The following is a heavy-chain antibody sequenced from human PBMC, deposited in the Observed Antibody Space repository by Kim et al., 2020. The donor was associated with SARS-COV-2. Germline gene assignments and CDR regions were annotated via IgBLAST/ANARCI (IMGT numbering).Heavy chain of an antibody. CDR3: ASPWSDEYSYGPNNWFDP. CDR1: GGSISSSSYY. J-gene: IGHJ5*02. D-gene: IGHD5-18*01. V-gene: IGHV4-39*01. Sequence: SETLSLTCTVSGGSISSSSYYWGWIRQPPGKGLEWIGSIYYSGSTYYNPSLKSRVTISVDTSKNQFSLKLSSVTAADTAVYYCASPWSDEYSYGPNNWFDPWGQGTLVTVSS. CDR2: IYYSGST.